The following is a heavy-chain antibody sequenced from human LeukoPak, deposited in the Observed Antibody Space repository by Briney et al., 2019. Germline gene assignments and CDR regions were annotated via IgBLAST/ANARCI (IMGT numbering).Heavy chain of an antibody. D-gene: IGHD6-13*01. Sequence: PGGSLRLSCGASGFTFSSFAMCWVRQAPGKGLEWVSAISGSGGSTYYADSVKGRFTISRDNSKNSLYLQMNSLRAEDTAVYYCAKDLGSSSSWYPGDYWGQGTLVTVSS. CDR3: AKDLGSSSSWYPGDY. J-gene: IGHJ4*02. CDR1: GFTFSSFA. V-gene: IGHV3-23*01. CDR2: ISGSGGST.